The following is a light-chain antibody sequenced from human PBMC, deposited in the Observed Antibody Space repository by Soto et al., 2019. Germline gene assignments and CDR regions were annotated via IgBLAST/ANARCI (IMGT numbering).Light chain of an antibody. Sequence: EIVLTQSPGTLSLSPGDRATLSCRARQSVSRSYLGWYQQKPGQAPRLLMYGASIRAAGVPDRFSGSGSGTEFTLTISRLEPEDFTVYYCHQYEPFGQGTKVEIK. J-gene: IGKJ1*01. CDR2: GAS. V-gene: IGKV3-20*01. CDR3: HQYEP. CDR1: QSVSRSY.